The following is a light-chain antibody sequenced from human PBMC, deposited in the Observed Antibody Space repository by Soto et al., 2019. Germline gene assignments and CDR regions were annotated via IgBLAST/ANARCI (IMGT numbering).Light chain of an antibody. Sequence: MTQSPATLSVSPEGRATLSCRASQGISNYLAWYQQKPGKVPKLLIYAASTLQSGVPSRFSGSGSGTDFTLTISSLQPEDVATYYCQKYNSAPRTFGQGTKVDIK. CDR2: AAS. CDR1: QGISNY. V-gene: IGKV1-27*01. CDR3: QKYNSAPRT. J-gene: IGKJ1*01.